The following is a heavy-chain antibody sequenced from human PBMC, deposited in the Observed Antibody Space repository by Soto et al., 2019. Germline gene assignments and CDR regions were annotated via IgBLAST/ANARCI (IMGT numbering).Heavy chain of an antibody. D-gene: IGHD3-3*01. J-gene: IGHJ3*02. V-gene: IGHV4-59*01. CDR3: ARVGYYDFWSGSLLGAFDI. Sequence: PSETLSLTCTVSGVSISSYYWILLRPTQGKGLEWIGYIYYSGSTNYNPSLKSRVTISVDTSKNQFSLKLSSVTAADTAVYYCARVGYYDFWSGSLLGAFDIWGQGTMVTVSS. CDR2: IYYSGST. CDR1: GVSISSYY.